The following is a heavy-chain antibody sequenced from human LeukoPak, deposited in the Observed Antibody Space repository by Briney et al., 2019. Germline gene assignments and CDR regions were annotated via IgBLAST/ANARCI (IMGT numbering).Heavy chain of an antibody. Sequence: GGSLRLSYAASGFTFSDYYMSWIRQAPGKGLEWVSYISSSGSTIYYADSVKGRFTISRDNAKNSLYLQMNSLRAEDTAVYYCATLVRGVIIYWFDPWGQGTLVTVSS. V-gene: IGHV3-11*01. CDR2: ISSSGSTI. CDR3: ATLVRGVIIYWFDP. D-gene: IGHD3-10*01. CDR1: GFTFSDYY. J-gene: IGHJ5*02.